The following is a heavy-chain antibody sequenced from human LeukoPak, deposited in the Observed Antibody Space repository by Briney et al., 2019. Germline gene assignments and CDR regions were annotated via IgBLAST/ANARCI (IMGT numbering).Heavy chain of an antibody. CDR3: AREIGHCSGGSCYSRAFDI. Sequence: PGGSLRLSCADSGFTFSSYSMNWVRQAPGKGLEWVSSISSSSSYIYYADSVKGRFTISRDNAKNSLFLQMNSLRAEDTAVYYCAREIGHCSGGSCYSRAFDIWGQGTMVTVSS. CDR1: GFTFSSYS. D-gene: IGHD2-15*01. V-gene: IGHV3-21*01. CDR2: ISSSSSYI. J-gene: IGHJ3*02.